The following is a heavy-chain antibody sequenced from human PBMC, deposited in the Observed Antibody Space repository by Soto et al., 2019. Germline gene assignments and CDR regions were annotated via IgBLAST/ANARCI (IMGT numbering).Heavy chain of an antibody. CDR3: ARRPDATIKDISYYYALDV. CDR2: ISSSSNTL. D-gene: IGHD2-2*01. V-gene: IGHV3-48*02. CDR1: GLTISPYN. Sequence: GVLRLSCAASGLTISPYNMIWVRQAPGKGLQWVSYISSSSNTLYYGDSVRGRFTISRDNAKNSLYLQMNSLRDEDTAVYYCARRPDATIKDISYYYALDVWGQGTTVTVSS. J-gene: IGHJ6*02.